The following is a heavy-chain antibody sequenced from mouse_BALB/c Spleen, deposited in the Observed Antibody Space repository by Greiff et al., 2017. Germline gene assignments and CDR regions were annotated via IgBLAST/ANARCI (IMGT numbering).Heavy chain of an antibody. Sequence: EVQLVESGGGLVQPGGSLKLSCAASGFTFSSYTMSWVRQTPEKRLEWVAYISNGGGSTYYPDTVKGRFTISRDNAKNTLYLQMSSLKSEDTAMYYCARPAGTSYAMDYWGQGTSVTVSS. V-gene: IGHV5-12-2*01. CDR3: ARPAGTSYAMDY. D-gene: IGHD4-1*01. J-gene: IGHJ4*01. CDR2: ISNGGGST. CDR1: GFTFSSYT.